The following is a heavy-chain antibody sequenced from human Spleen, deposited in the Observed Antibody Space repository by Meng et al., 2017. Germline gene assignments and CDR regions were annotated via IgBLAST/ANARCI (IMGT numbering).Heavy chain of an antibody. V-gene: IGHV1-3*01. D-gene: IGHD2-15*01. J-gene: IGHJ4*02. CDR1: GYTFTTYN. CDR2: VNAGNGNT. Sequence: QVQLVQSGAEVKKPGDSVKGSGKASGYTFTTYNIYWVRQVPGQRPEWMGWVNAGNGNTEYSEKFRGRVTMTRDRSATTAYMELSRLRSEDTALYYCARRYCSGGSCYPDYWGQGTLVTVSS. CDR3: ARRYCSGGSCYPDY.